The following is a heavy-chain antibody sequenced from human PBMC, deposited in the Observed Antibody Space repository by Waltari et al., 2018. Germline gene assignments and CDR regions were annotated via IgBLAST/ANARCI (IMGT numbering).Heavy chain of an antibody. Sequence: EIQLVEFDGGLFQPGGSLTHPVTASGFGVNRNYMIWVRQAPGKGPEWVSVLYSDGRTFYADSVKGRFTISRHDSKNTLYLQLNSLTPDDTAVYYCARGFTLILGPWGQGALVTVSS. J-gene: IGHJ5*02. V-gene: IGHV3-53*04. CDR3: ARGFTLILGP. CDR1: GFGVNRNY. D-gene: IGHD3-16*01. CDR2: LYSDGRT.